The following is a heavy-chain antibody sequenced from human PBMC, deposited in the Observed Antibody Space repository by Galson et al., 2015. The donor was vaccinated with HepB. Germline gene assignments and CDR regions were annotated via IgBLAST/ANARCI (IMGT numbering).Heavy chain of an antibody. V-gene: IGHV4-39*01. J-gene: IGHJ6*02. CDR2: IYYRGST. D-gene: IGHD2-2*01. Sequence: ETLSLTCTVSGRSVSNSSYYWGWIRQPPGKGLEWIGSIYYRGSTYYNPSLKSRVIISVDTSKNQFSLKLSSVTAADTAVYYCASSLVVPAGIEYYYYAMDVWGQGTTVTVPS. CDR1: GRSVSNSSYY. CDR3: ASSLVVPAGIEYYYYAMDV.